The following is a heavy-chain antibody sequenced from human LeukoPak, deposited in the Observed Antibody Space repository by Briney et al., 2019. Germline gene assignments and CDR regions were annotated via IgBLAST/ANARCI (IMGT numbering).Heavy chain of an antibody. CDR1: GGSITSSSYF. V-gene: IGHV4-39*07. J-gene: IGHJ4*02. Sequence: SETLSLTCTVSGGSITSSSYFWGWIRQPPGKGPEWIGSIYHSGSTNYNPSLKSRVTISVDKSKNQFSLKLSSVTAADTAVYYCARVWFGELYWGQGTLVTVSS. D-gene: IGHD3-10*01. CDR2: IYHSGST. CDR3: ARVWFGELY.